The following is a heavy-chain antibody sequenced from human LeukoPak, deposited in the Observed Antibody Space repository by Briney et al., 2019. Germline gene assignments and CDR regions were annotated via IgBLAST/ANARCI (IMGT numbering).Heavy chain of an antibody. CDR3: ARVPVVVTAMGAFDI. D-gene: IGHD2-21*02. Sequence: TLSLTCTVSGGSISSGGYYWSWIRQHPGKGLEWIGYIYYSGSTYHNPSLKSRVTISVDTSKNQFSLKLSSVTAADTAVYYCARVPVVVTAMGAFDIWGQGTMVTVSS. CDR2: IYYSGST. V-gene: IGHV4-31*03. J-gene: IGHJ3*02. CDR1: GGSISSGGYY.